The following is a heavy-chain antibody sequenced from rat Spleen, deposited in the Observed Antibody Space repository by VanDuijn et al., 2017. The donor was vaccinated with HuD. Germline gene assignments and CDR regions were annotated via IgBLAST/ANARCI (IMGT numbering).Heavy chain of an antibody. Sequence: QVQLKESGPGLVQPSQTLSLTCTVSGFSLTSYHVHWVRQPPGKGLEWMGVMWRDGDTSSNPALKSRLSISRDTSKSQFFLKMSSLQTEETATYYCARETYIGTTNWFAYWGQGVMVTVSS. CDR3: ARETYIGTTNWFAY. CDR1: GFSLTSYH. J-gene: IGHJ2*01. V-gene: IGHV2-32*01. CDR2: MWRDGDT. D-gene: IGHD1-5*01.